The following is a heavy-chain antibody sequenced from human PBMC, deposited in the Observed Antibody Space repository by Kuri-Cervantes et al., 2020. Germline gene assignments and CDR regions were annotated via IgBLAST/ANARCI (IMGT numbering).Heavy chain of an antibody. CDR1: GFTFSSYG. D-gene: IGHD2-8*01. CDR3: ARDGPNGRYYYYYYGMDV. J-gene: IGHJ6*02. Sequence: GESLKISCAASGFTFSSYGMHWVRQAPGKGLEWVAVIWYDGSYKYYSDSVTGRFTISRDNSKNTLYLQMNSLRAEDTAVYYCARDGPNGRYYYYYYGMDVWGQGTTVTVSS. V-gene: IGHV3-33*01. CDR2: IWYDGSYK.